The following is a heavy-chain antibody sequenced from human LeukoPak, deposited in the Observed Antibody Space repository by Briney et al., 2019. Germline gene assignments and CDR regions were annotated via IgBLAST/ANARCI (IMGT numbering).Heavy chain of an antibody. CDR1: GYTFTGYY. CDR2: ISAYNGNT. CDR3: ARGSAMAQKQLVRHFDS. V-gene: IGHV1-18*04. Sequence: ASVKVSCKASGYTFTGYYMDWVRQAPGQGLEWMGWISAYNGNTKYAQKLQDRVTMTTDTSTTTAYMEVRSLTSDDTAVYYCARGSAMAQKQLVRHFDSWGQGTLVIVSS. J-gene: IGHJ4*02. D-gene: IGHD6-6*01.